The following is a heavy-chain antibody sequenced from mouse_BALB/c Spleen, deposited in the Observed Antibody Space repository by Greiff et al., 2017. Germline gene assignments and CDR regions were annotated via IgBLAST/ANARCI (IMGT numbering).Heavy chain of an antibody. CDR3: ARGGYGYSENWYFDV. CDR2: IYPGNVNT. J-gene: IGHJ1*01. D-gene: IGHD1-2*01. CDR1: GYTFTSYY. V-gene: IGHV1S56*01. Sequence: VMLVESGPELVKPGASVRISCKASGYTFTSYYIHWVKQRPGQGLEWIGWIYPGNVNTKYNEKFKGKATLTADKSSSTAYMQLSSLTSEDSAVYFCARGGYGYSENWYFDVWGAGTTVTVSS.